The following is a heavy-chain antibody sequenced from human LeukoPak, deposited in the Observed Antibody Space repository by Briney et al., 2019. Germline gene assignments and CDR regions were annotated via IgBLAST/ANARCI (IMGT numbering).Heavy chain of an antibody. D-gene: IGHD3-10*01. V-gene: IGHV3-74*01. CDR3: AGDPMALDWFDP. J-gene: IGHJ5*02. Sequence: PGGSLRLSCAASGFTFSSYWVHWVRQAPGKGLVWVSRINTDGRSTDYADFVKGRFTISRDNAKNTLYLQMNSLRAEDTAVYYCAGDPMALDWFDPWGLGTPVTVSS. CDR1: GFTFSSYW. CDR2: INTDGRST.